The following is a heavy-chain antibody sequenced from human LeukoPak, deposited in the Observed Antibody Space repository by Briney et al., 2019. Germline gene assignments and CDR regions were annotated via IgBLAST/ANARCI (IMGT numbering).Heavy chain of an antibody. D-gene: IGHD4-11*01. Sequence: ASVKVSCKASGYSFSSYGVTWVRQAPGQGLEWMGGIIPIFGTANYAQKFQGRVTITAGESTSAAYMELSSLRSEDTAVYYCARVSTQDYYYYMDVWGKGTTVTVSS. CDR1: GYSFSSYG. CDR3: ARVSTQDYYYYMDV. J-gene: IGHJ6*03. V-gene: IGHV1-69*13. CDR2: IIPIFGTA.